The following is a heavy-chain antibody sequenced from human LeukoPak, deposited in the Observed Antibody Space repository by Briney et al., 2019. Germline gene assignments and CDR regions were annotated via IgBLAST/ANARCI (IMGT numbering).Heavy chain of an antibody. D-gene: IGHD2-2*01. CDR1: GFTFSSYS. J-gene: IGHJ3*02. CDR3: ARDITNQLAGAFDI. Sequence: GGSLRLSCAASGFTFSSYSMNWVRQAPGKGLEWVSSISSSSSYIYSADSVKGRFTISRDDAKNSLYLQMNSLRAEDTAVYYCARDITNQLAGAFDIWGQGTMVTVSS. V-gene: IGHV3-21*01. CDR2: ISSSSSYI.